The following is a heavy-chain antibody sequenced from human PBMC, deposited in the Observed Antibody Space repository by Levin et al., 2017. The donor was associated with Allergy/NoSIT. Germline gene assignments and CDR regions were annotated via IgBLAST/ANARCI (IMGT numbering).Heavy chain of an antibody. Sequence: ASVKVSCKASGYTFTGYYMHWVRQAPGQGLEWMGRISPNTGGTNYAQKFQGMVTMTRDTSISTAYMDLSRLRSDDTAVYYCARVVVVVSAKTAFDIWGQGTMVTVSS. J-gene: IGHJ3*02. V-gene: IGHV1-2*06. CDR1: GYTFTGYY. D-gene: IGHD2-15*01. CDR3: ARVVVVVSAKTAFDI. CDR2: ISPNTGGT.